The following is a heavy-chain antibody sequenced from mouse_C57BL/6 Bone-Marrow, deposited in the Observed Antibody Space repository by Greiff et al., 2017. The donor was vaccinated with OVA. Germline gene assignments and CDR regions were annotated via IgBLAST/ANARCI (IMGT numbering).Heavy chain of an antibody. V-gene: IGHV5-6*02. D-gene: IGHD1-1*01. CDR3: ARHYYGSSYFDY. Sequence: DVKSVESGGDLVKPGGSLKLSCAASGFTFSSYGMSWVRQTPDKRLEWVATISSGGSYTYYPDSVKGRFTISRDNAKNTLYLQMSSLKSEDTAMYYCARHYYGSSYFDYWGQGTTLTVSS. CDR1: GFTFSSYG. CDR2: ISSGGSYT. J-gene: IGHJ2*01.